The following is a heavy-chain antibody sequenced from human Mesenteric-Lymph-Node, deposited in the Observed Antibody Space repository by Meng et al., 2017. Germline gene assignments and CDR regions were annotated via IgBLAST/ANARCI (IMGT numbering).Heavy chain of an antibody. CDR3: AREAAEWEPPIYYYYYGMDV. D-gene: IGHD1-26*01. CDR1: GFTFSAYT. Sequence: GESLKISCAASGFTFSAYTMHWVRQAPGKGLEYVAAINSDGVHTFYTNYLKGRFTISRDDSKNTLYLQMGSLRADDTAVYYCAREAAEWEPPIYYYYYGMDVWGQGTTVTVSS. J-gene: IGHJ6*02. V-gene: IGHV3-64*01. CDR2: INSDGVHT.